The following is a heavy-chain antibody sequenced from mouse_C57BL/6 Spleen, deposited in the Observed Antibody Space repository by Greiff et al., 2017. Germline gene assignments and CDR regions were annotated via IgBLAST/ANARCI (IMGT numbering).Heavy chain of an antibody. Sequence: VQVVESGPELVKPGASVKISCKASGYAFSSSWMNWVKQRPGKGLEWIGRIYPGDGDTNYNGKFKGKATLTADKSSSTAYMQLSSLTSEDSAVYFGARRDDYNYFDYWGQGTTLTVSS. J-gene: IGHJ2*01. CDR3: ARRDDYNYFDY. CDR2: IYPGDGDT. V-gene: IGHV1-82*01. CDR1: GYAFSSSW. D-gene: IGHD2-4*01.